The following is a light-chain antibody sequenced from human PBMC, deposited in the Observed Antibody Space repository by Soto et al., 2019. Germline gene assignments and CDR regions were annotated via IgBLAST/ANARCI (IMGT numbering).Light chain of an antibody. CDR1: QSVSSY. J-gene: IGKJ1*01. CDR3: QQRGT. CDR2: DAS. V-gene: IGKV3-11*01. Sequence: EIVLTQSPATLSLSPLERSNLSCRASQSVSSYLAWYQQKPGQAPRLLIYDASNRATGIPARFSGSGSGTDFTLTISSLEPEDFAVYYCQQRGTFGQGTKVDIK.